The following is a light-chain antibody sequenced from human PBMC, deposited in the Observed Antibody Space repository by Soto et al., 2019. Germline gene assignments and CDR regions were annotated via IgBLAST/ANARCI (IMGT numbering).Light chain of an antibody. CDR1: QGISSW. CDR2: DAS. Sequence: DIQMTQSPSSVSASVGDRVTITCRASQGISSWLGWYQQKPGKAPKLLIYDASSLQSGVPSRFSGSRSGTDLTLTMSSLQPEDFATYYCQQANSFPFTCGGGTKVEIK. V-gene: IGKV1D-12*01. CDR3: QQANSFPFT. J-gene: IGKJ4*01.